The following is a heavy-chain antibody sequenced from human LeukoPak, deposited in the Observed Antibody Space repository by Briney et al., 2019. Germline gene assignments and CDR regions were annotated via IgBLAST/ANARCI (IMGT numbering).Heavy chain of an antibody. J-gene: IGHJ4*02. CDR1: GFTFSSYA. CDR3: ILAAAGPAY. CDR2: IRGKTDGEIT. D-gene: IGHD6-13*01. V-gene: IGHV3-15*01. Sequence: GGSLRLSCAASGFTFSSYAMTWVRQAPGKGLEWVGRIRGKTDGEITDYAAPVQGRFTISRDDSKDTLYLQMNSLKTEDTAVYYCILAAAGPAYWGQGTLVTVSS.